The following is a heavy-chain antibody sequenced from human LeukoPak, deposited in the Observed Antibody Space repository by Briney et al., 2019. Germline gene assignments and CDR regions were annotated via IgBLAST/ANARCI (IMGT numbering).Heavy chain of an antibody. CDR1: GFTFGTYS. Sequence: GGSLRLSCAASGFTFGTYSMNWVRQAPGKGLEWVSYISSSSSTIYYADSVKGRFTISRDNAKNSLYLQMNSLRAEDTAVYYCARGSTYYDSSGQVPFDYWGQGTLVTVSS. CDR2: ISSSSSTI. J-gene: IGHJ4*02. V-gene: IGHV3-48*01. CDR3: ARGSTYYDSSGQVPFDY. D-gene: IGHD3-22*01.